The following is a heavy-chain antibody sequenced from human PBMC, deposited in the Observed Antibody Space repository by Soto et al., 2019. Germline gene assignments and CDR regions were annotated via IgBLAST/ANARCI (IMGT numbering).Heavy chain of an antibody. V-gene: IGHV3-21*04. CDR1: GFTFSSYS. CDR3: ARGLGFSFYYIEV. J-gene: IGHJ6*03. Sequence: GGSLRLSCAASGFTFSSYSMNWVRQAPGKGLEWVSSISSSSSYIYYADSVKGRFTISRDNAKNSLYLQMSSLRAEDTALYYCARGLGFSFYYIEVWGKGTTVTVSS. D-gene: IGHD6-25*01. CDR2: ISSSSSYI.